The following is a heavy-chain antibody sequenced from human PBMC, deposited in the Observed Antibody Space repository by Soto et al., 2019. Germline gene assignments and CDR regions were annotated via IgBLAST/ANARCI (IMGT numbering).Heavy chain of an antibody. CDR1: GVSISNNY. J-gene: IGHJ4*02. D-gene: IGHD2-15*01. CDR2: IYYNGNT. CDR3: TRASWYSEY. V-gene: IGHV4-59*01. Sequence: QVQLQESGPGLVKPSETLSLTCTVSGVSISNNYWSWIRQPPGKGLEWIGYIYYNGNTNYNPAHKSRVTMSVDTSRNQISLKLTTVTAADTAVYYCTRASWYSEYWGQGTLVTVSS.